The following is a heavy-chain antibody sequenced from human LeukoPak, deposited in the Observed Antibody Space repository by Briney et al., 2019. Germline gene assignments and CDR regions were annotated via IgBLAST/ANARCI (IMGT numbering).Heavy chain of an antibody. D-gene: IGHD3-10*01. V-gene: IGHV4-34*01. J-gene: IGHJ4*02. Sequence: SETLSLTCAVYGGSFSGYYWSWIRQPPGKGLEWIGEINHSGSTNYNPSLKSRVTISVDTSKNQFSLKLSSVTAADTAVYYCARGGFSHYFGSGSHDYWGQGTLVTVSS. CDR2: INHSGST. CDR1: GGSFSGYY. CDR3: ARGGFSHYFGSGSHDY.